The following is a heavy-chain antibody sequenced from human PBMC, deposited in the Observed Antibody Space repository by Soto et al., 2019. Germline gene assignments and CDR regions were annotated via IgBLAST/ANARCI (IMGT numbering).Heavy chain of an antibody. D-gene: IGHD3-10*01. CDR2: ISSSSSTI. Sequence: HPGGSLRLSCAASGFTFSSYSMNWVRQAPGKGLEWVSYISSSSSTIYYADSVKGRFTISRDNAKNSLYLQMNSLRDEDTAVYYCASRSYGSGRYHYYYGMDVWGQGTTVTVSS. CDR3: ASRSYGSGRYHYYYGMDV. J-gene: IGHJ6*02. CDR1: GFTFSSYS. V-gene: IGHV3-48*02.